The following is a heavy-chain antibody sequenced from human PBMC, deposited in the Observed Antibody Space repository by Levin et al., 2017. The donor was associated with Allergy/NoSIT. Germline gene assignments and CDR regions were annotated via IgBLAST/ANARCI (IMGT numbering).Heavy chain of an antibody. CDR1: GGTFSSYA. V-gene: IGHV1-69*01. CDR2: IIPIFGTA. CDR3: ATANVGYCSSTSCRGPFDY. D-gene: IGHD2-2*01. J-gene: IGHJ4*02. Sequence: KISCKASGGTFSSYAISWVRQAPGQGLEWMGGIIPIFGTANYAQKFQGRVTITADESTSTAYMELSSLRSEDTAVYYCATANVGYCSSTSCRGPFDYWGQGTLVTVSS.